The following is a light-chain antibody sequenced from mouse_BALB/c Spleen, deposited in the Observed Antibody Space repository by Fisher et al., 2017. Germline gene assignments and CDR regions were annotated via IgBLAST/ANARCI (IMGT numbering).Light chain of an antibody. Sequence: DIVLTQTPAIMSASPGEKVTITCSASSSVSYMHWFQQKPGTSPKLWIYSTSNLASGVPGRFSGSGSGNSYSLTISSMEAEDVATYYCFQGSGYPFTFGSGTKLEIK. CDR1: SSVSY. CDR3: FQGSGYPFT. V-gene: IGKV4-63*01. CDR2: STS. J-gene: IGKJ4*01.